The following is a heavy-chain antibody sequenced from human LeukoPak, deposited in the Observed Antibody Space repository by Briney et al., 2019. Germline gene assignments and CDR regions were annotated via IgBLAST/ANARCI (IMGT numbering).Heavy chain of an antibody. V-gene: IGHV3-7*01. D-gene: IGHD1-26*01. J-gene: IGHJ4*02. CDR3: ARDTDGSLDY. CDR1: GFTFSNSW. CDR2: IKQDASTK. Sequence: HPGGSLRLSCAASGFTFSNSWMAWVRQAPGQGLEWVANIKQDASTKHYADSLKGRFTISRDNPKNSLYLQMNSLRVDDTAVYYCARDTDGSLDYWGQGILVTVAS.